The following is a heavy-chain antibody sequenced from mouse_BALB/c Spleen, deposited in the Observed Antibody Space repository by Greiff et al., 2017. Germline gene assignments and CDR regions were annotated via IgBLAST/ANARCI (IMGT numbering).Heavy chain of an antibody. CDR2: IDPETGGT. CDR3: TRDGYYVYAMDY. D-gene: IGHD2-3*01. CDR1: GYTFTDYE. V-gene: IGHV1-15*01. J-gene: IGHJ4*01. Sequence: QVQLQQSGAELVRPGASVTLSCKASGYTFTDYEMHWVKQTPVHGLEWIGAIDPETGGTAYNQKFKGKATLTADKSSSTAYMELRSLTSEDSAVYYCTRDGYYVYAMDYWGQGTSVTVSS.